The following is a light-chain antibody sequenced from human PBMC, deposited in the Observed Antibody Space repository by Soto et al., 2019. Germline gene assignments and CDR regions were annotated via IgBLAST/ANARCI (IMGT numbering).Light chain of an antibody. V-gene: IGLV1-47*01. Sequence: QSVLTQPPSASGTPGQRVTISCSGSSSNIGSNYVYWYQQLAGTAPKLLIYRNNQRPSRVPDRFSGSKSDTSASLAISGLRSEDEADYYCAAWDDSLSGRVVFGGGTKLTVL. CDR2: RNN. CDR1: SSNIGSNY. J-gene: IGLJ2*01. CDR3: AAWDDSLSGRVV.